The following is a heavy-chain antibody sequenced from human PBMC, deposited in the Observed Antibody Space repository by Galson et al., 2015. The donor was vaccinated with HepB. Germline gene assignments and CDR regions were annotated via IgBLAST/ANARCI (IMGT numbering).Heavy chain of an antibody. CDR1: GDRFSGHY. D-gene: IGHD1-26*01. Sequence: SVKVSCKASGDRFSGHYIHWVRRAPGKGLEWLGWINPSSGGTIPAQRFQDRVTLTRVTSINTAFMELTKLTSDDMAVYYCATSPGNPHWFFDLWGRGTLVIVSS. CDR2: INPSSGGT. V-gene: IGHV1-2*02. CDR3: ATSPGNPHWFFDL. J-gene: IGHJ2*01.